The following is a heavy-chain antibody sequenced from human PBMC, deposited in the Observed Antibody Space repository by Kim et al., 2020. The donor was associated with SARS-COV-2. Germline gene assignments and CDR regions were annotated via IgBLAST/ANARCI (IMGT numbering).Heavy chain of an antibody. CDR1: GFDFENYT. J-gene: IGHJ4*02. Sequence: GGSLRLSCTVSGFDFENYTMHWVRQAPDKGLECVAFLSYDGNSKFYSESVKGRFTSSRDNSKNTMFLEMNSLRLDDTAIYYCARGGCNRDGCDPEFDHWGQGTLVTVSS. CDR3: ARGGCNRDGCDPEFDH. V-gene: IGHV3-30*01. CDR2: LSYDGNSK. D-gene: IGHD3-16*02.